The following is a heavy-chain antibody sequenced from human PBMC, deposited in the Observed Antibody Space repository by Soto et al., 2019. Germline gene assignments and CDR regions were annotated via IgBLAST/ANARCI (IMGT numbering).Heavy chain of an antibody. CDR2: IYPGDSDT. V-gene: IGHV5-51*01. CDR3: ARQDFNDYGETDTPVASTELDP. Sequence: PGESLKISGKGSGYRFPSYWIGGVRQMPGKGLEGMGIIYPGDSDTRYSPSFQGQVIISADKSISTAYLQWSSLKASDTAMYYSARQDFNDYGETDTPVASTELDPWGQGTLVTFSS. J-gene: IGHJ5*02. CDR1: GYRFPSYW. D-gene: IGHD4-17*01.